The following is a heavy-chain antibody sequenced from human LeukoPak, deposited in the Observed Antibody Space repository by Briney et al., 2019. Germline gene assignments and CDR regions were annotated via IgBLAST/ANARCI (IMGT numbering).Heavy chain of an antibody. CDR3: ARGARRVVRGVISYYFDY. CDR2: MNPNSGNT. V-gene: IGHV1-8*01. CDR1: GYTFTSYD. J-gene: IGHJ4*02. D-gene: IGHD3-10*01. Sequence: ASVKVSCKASGYTFTSYDINWVRQATGQGLEWVGWMNPNSGNTGYAQKFQGRVTMTRNTSISTAYMELSSLRSEDTAVYYCARGARRVVRGVISYYFDYWGQGTLVTVSS.